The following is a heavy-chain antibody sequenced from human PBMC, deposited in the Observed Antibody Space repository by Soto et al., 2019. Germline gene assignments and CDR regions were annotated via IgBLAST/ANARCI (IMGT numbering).Heavy chain of an antibody. D-gene: IGHD6-6*01. Sequence: GGSLRLSCAASGFTFSTYAMAWVRQAPGKGLEWVSGVSASGLNTDYADPVKGRFYISRDNSKNTVSLHMNSLRAEDTAVYYCARDPLRQLDAFDIWGQGTMVTVSS. CDR3: ARDPLRQLDAFDI. V-gene: IGHV3-23*01. CDR2: VSASGLNT. CDR1: GFTFSTYA. J-gene: IGHJ3*02.